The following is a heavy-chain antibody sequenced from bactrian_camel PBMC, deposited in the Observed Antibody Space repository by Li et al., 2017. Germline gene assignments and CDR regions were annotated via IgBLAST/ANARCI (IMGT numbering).Heavy chain of an antibody. J-gene: IGHJ4*01. V-gene: IGHV3-2*01. CDR3: AADWGSGVAVGPVLWGCRFDV. CDR1: GFSLGDYS. D-gene: IGHD3*01. CDR2: INGNGRNT. Sequence: HVQLVESGGGLMQPGGSLRLSCSASGFSLGDYSMAWIRQAPGKGLEWVSSINGNGRNTHYADSVKGRFTISHDKSKNTWYLEIGSLKPEDTGTYYCAADWGSGVAVGPVLWGCRFDVWGQGTQVTVS.